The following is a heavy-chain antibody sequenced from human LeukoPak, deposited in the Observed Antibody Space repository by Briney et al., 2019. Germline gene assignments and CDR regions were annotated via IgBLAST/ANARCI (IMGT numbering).Heavy chain of an antibody. V-gene: IGHV3-23*01. Sequence: GGSLRLSCAASGFTFSSYAMSWVRQAPGKGLEWVSTFSGTSSTSYADAVKGQVTISRDNSKNTLYLQLNSLRAEDTAVYYCAKLKQWQPQRYFFEYWGQGALVTVAS. CDR3: AKLKQWQPQRYFFEY. D-gene: IGHD6-19*01. CDR2: FSGTSST. J-gene: IGHJ4*02. CDR1: GFTFSSYA.